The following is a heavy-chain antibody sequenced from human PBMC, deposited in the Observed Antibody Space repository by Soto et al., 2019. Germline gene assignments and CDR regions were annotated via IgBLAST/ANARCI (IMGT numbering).Heavy chain of an antibody. J-gene: IGHJ4*02. CDR2: ISHDGSSK. CDR1: GFTFSSYG. CDR3: AKETAVTSCFDY. D-gene: IGHD4-17*01. Sequence: QVELVESGGGVVQPGRSLRLSCAASGFTFSSYGMHWVRQAPGKGLEWVAVISHDGSSKSYADSVKGRFTISRDNSKNTLDQQMDRLRTEDTAVYYCAKETAVTSCFDYWGQGTLVTVSS. V-gene: IGHV3-30*18.